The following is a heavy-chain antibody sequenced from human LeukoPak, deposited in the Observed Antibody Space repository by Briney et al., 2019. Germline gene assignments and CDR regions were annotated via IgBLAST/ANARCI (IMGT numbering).Heavy chain of an antibody. CDR3: ARASLGYYDSSGYVGY. CDR2: IYHSGST. CDR1: GYSISSGYY. J-gene: IGHJ4*02. D-gene: IGHD3-22*01. V-gene: IGHV4-38-2*02. Sequence: SETLSLTCTVSGYSISSGYYWGWIRQPPGKGLEWIGSIYHSGSTYYNPSLKSRVTISVDTSKNQFSLKLSSVTAADTAVYYCARASLGYYDSSGYVGYWGQGTLVTVSS.